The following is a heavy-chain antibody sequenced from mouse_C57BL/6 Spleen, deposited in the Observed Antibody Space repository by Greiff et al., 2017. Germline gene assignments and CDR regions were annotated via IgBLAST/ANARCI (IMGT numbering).Heavy chain of an antibody. CDR2: IYPGSGST. CDR1: GYTFTSYW. V-gene: IGHV1-55*01. CDR3: ARGGRYFDV. Sequence: QVQLQQSGAELVKPGASVKMSCKASGYTFTSYWITWVKQRPGQGLEWIGDIYPGSGSTNYNEKFKSKATLTVDTSSSTACMQLSSLTSEDSAVYYCARGGRYFDVWGTGTTVTVSS. J-gene: IGHJ1*03.